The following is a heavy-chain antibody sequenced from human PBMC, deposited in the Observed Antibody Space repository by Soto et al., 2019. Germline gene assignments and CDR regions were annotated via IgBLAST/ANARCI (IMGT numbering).Heavy chain of an antibody. D-gene: IGHD3-22*01. CDR3: ARDQDSRTPKGGMDA. V-gene: IGHV4-4*02. Sequence: PSETLSLTCDVSGAAISRGRWWSWARHSPGKGLEWIGEIFHNGGTTFNPSLRSRVSMSVDNSKNQFSLNLTSVTAADTGTYYCARDQDSRTPKGGMDAWGQGTTVTVSS. J-gene: IGHJ6*02. CDR2: IFHNGGT. CDR1: GAAISRGRW.